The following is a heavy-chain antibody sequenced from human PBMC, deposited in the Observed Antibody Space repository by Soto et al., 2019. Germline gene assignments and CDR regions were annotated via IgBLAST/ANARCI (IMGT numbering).Heavy chain of an antibody. V-gene: IGHV3-30*18. CDR1: GFTFSSYG. CDR3: AKDPRDYYDSSGFEEDY. J-gene: IGHJ4*02. CDR2: ISYDGSNK. D-gene: IGHD3-22*01. Sequence: QVQLVESGGGVVQPGRSLRLSCAASGFTFSSYGMHWVRQAPGKGLEWVAVISYDGSNKYYADSVKGRLTISRDNSNNTLYLQMNSLRAEDTAVYYCAKDPRDYYDSSGFEEDYWGQGTLVTVSS.